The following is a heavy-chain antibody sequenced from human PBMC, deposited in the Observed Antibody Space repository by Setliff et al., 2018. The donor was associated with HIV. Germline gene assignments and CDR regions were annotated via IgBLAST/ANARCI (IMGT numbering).Heavy chain of an antibody. CDR1: GGSISSGSYY. CDR2: IYSSGST. V-gene: IGHV4-61*09. Sequence: TLSLTCTVSGGSISSGSYYWSWIRQPAGKGLEWIGHIYSSGSTNYNPSLKSRVTISVDTSKNQFSLELSSVTAADTAVYYCASASVPAATSLDHWGQGTLVTVSS. J-gene: IGHJ4*02. CDR3: ASASVPAATSLDH. D-gene: IGHD2-2*01.